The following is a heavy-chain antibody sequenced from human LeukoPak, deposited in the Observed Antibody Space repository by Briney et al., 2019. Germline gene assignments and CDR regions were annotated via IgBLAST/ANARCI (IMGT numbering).Heavy chain of an antibody. Sequence: SETLSLTCTVSVGSISSNSYYCGWIRQPPGKGLDWIGSIYYSESTYYNPSLKSRVTISVDTSKNRFSLKLSSVTAADTDMYYCARLPNSGSYLGHLDIWGQGTMVTVSS. V-gene: IGHV4-39*01. CDR2: IYYSEST. CDR3: ARLPNSGSYLGHLDI. CDR1: VGSISSNSYY. D-gene: IGHD1-26*01. J-gene: IGHJ3*02.